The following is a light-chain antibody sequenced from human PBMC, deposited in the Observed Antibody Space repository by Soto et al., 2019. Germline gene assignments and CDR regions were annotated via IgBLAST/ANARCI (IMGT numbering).Light chain of an antibody. Sequence: QSVLTQPPSASGTPGQRVTISCSGSSSNIGSNYVYWYQHLPGTAPKLLIYRNNQRPSGVPDRFSGSKSGTSASLAISGLRSEDEADDYCAAWDDSLSGPVFGGGTKVTVL. CDR1: SSNIGSNY. J-gene: IGLJ2*01. CDR2: RNN. CDR3: AAWDDSLSGPV. V-gene: IGLV1-47*01.